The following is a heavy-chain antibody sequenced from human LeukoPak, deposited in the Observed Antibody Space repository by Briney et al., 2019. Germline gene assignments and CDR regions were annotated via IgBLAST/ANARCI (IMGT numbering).Heavy chain of an antibody. CDR3: ARDLGHYYGSGSYFDY. V-gene: IGHV1-46*01. Sequence: ASVKVSCKASGYTFTSYYMHWVRQAPGQGLEWMGIINPSGGSTSYAQKFQGRVTMTRDTSTSTVYMELSSLRSEDTAAYYCARDLGHYYGSGSYFDYWGQGTLVTVSS. CDR2: INPSGGST. D-gene: IGHD3-10*01. J-gene: IGHJ4*02. CDR1: GYTFTSYY.